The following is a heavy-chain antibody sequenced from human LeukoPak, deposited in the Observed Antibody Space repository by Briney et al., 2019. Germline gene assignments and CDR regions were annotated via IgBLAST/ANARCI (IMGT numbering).Heavy chain of an antibody. D-gene: IGHD4-17*01. CDR2: IYSGGST. Sequence: GGSLRLSCAASGFTVSSNYMSWVRQAPGKGLEWVSVIYSGGSTYYADSVKGRFTISRVNSKNTLYLQMNSLRAEDTAVYYCARTTVTTVSDAFDIWGQGTMVTVSS. V-gene: IGHV3-66*01. J-gene: IGHJ3*02. CDR3: ARTTVTTVSDAFDI. CDR1: GFTVSSNY.